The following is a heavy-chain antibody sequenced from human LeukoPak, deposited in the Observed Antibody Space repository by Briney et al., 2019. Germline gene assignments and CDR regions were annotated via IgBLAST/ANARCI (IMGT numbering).Heavy chain of an antibody. CDR3: ARVHLGSSWSFDY. Sequence: GASVKLSCTASGATFGSYAISWVRRAPGQGPEWRGRIIPIFGTADDAQKFQGRVTITTHESTRTAYMEVSSLRSEDTAVYYCARVHLGSSWSFDYWGQGTLVTVS. CDR1: GATFGSYA. V-gene: IGHV1-69*05. D-gene: IGHD6-13*01. CDR2: IIPIFGTA. J-gene: IGHJ4*02.